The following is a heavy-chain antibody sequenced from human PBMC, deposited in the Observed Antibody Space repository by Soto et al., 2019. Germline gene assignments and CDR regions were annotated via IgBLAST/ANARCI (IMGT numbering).Heavy chain of an antibody. D-gene: IGHD3-22*01. CDR1: GGSFSGYY. Sequence: PSETLSLTCAVYGGSFSGYYWGWIRQPPGKGLEWIGEINHSGSTNYNPSLKSRVTISVDTSKNQFSLKLSSVTAADTAVYYCAGGDYYHSSGYYFYYYTMDVWGQGTTVTVSS. J-gene: IGHJ6*02. V-gene: IGHV4-34*01. CDR3: AGGDYYHSSGYYFYYYTMDV. CDR2: INHSGST.